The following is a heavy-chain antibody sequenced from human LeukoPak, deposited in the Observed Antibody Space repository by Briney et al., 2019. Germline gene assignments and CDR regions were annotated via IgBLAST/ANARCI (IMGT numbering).Heavy chain of an antibody. CDR2: INTNTGNP. V-gene: IGHV7-4-1*02. J-gene: IGHJ3*02. CDR1: GYTFTSYA. Sequence: GASVKVSCKASGYTFTSYAMNWVRQAPGQGLEWMGWINTNTGNPTYAQGFTGRFVFSLDTSVSTAYLQISSLKAEDTAVYYCARVFEWELLVGDAFDIWGQGTMVTVSS. CDR3: ARVFEWELLVGDAFDI. D-gene: IGHD1-26*01.